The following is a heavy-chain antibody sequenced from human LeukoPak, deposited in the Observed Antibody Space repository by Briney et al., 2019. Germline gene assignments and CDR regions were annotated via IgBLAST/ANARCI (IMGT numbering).Heavy chain of an antibody. CDR1: AGSISSSSYY. CDR2: IFYSCST. CDR3: GRHHTMYYAMDV. V-gene: IGHV4-39*01. D-gene: IGHD3-10*01. Sequence: SETLSLTCTVSAGSISSSSYYWGWIRQPPGKGPEWIGSIFYSCSTYYNPSLKSRITISVDTSKNQFSLKLSSVTAADKAVYYCGRHHTMYYAMDVWGQGTTVTVSS. J-gene: IGHJ6*02.